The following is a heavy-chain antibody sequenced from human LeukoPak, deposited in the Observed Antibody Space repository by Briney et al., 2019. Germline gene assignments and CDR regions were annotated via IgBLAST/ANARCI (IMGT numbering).Heavy chain of an antibody. CDR1: GFTFSSYV. V-gene: IGHV3-23*01. Sequence: PGGSLRLSCAASGFTFSSYVMSWVRQAPGKGLEWVSAISGSGGSTYYADSVKGRFTISRDNSKNTLYLQMNSLRAEDTAVYYCAKKPVGRAAGYYFDYWGQGTLVTVSS. CDR3: AKKPVGRAAGYYFDY. J-gene: IGHJ4*02. D-gene: IGHD6-13*01. CDR2: ISGSGGST.